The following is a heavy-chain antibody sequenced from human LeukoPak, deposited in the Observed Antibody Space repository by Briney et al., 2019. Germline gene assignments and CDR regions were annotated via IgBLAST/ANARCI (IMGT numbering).Heavy chain of an antibody. CDR2: IYYSGST. CDR3: ARHSNSFNYYGMDV. V-gene: IGHV4-59*08. J-gene: IGHJ6*02. Sequence: PSETLSLTCTVSGGSISSYYWSWIRQPPGKGLKWIGYIYYSGSTNYNPSLKSRVTISVDTSKNQFSLKLSSVTAADTAVYYCARHSNSFNYYGMDVWGQGTTVTVSS. D-gene: IGHD6-13*01. CDR1: GGSISSYY.